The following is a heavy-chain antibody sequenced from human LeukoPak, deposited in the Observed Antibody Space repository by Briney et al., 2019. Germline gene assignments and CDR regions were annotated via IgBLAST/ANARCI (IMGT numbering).Heavy chain of an antibody. CDR1: GXTFGLYD. CDR3: AREGSQYQQLT. Sequence: GGSLRLSCAAFGXTFGLYDMNWVRQAPGKGLEWVSGISTSSSTLYYSDSVKGRFTISRDNAKGSLYLQMNSMRDDDTAVYYCAREGSQYQQLTWGQGTLVTVSS. J-gene: IGHJ4*02. CDR2: ISTSSSTL. D-gene: IGHD6-13*01. V-gene: IGHV3-48*02.